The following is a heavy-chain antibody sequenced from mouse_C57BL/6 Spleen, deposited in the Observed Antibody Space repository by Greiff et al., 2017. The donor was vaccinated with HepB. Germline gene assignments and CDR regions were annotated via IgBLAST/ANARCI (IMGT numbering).Heavy chain of an antibody. D-gene: IGHD1-1*01. Sequence: EVQLVESGGGLVQPGGSMKLSCVASGFTFSNYWMNWVRQSPEKGLEWVAQIRLKSDNYATHYAESVKGRFTISRDDSKSSVYLQMNNLRAEDTGIYYCTVYYYGSRYAMDYWGQGTSVTVSS. CDR2: IRLKSDNYAT. V-gene: IGHV6-3*01. CDR3: TVYYYGSRYAMDY. J-gene: IGHJ4*01. CDR1: GFTFSNYW.